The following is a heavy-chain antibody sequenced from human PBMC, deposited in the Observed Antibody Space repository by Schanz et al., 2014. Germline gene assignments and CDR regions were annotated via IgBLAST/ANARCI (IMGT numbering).Heavy chain of an antibody. V-gene: IGHV3-23*04. D-gene: IGHD3-22*01. CDR2: ISGSGGST. CDR1: GFTFSDYA. Sequence: VPLVESGGGVVQFGRSLRLSCVASGFTFSDYAMSWFRQAPGKGLEWVSAISGSGGSTYYADSVKGRFTISRDNSKNTLYLQMNSLRAEDTAVYYCAKDPSHGDYDYYFDYWGQGTLVTVSS. J-gene: IGHJ4*02. CDR3: AKDPSHGDYDYYFDY.